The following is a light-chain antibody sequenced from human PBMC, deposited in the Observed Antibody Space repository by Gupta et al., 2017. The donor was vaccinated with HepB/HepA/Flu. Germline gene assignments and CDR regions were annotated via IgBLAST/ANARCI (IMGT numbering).Light chain of an antibody. CDR3: QHCNT. CDR2: KTS. J-gene: IGKJ2*01. V-gene: IGKV1-5*03. CDR1: QSISRW. Sequence: DILMTQSPSTVSASVGDRVTITCRASQSISRWLAWYQQKPGKGPKLLIYKTSSLESGVPSRFSGSGSGTEFTRTISSMQPDDFATYYGQHCNTFGQGTKLDIK.